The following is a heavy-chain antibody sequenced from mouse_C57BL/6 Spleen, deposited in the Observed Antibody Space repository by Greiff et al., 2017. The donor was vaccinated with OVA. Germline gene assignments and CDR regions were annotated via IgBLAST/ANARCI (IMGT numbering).Heavy chain of an antibody. D-gene: IGHD4-1*01. V-gene: IGHV1-55*01. CDR2: IYPGSGST. CDR1: GYTFTSYW. Sequence: QVQLQQPGAELVRPGSSVKLSCKASGYTFTSYWMDWVKQRPGQGLEWIGDIYPGSGSTNYNEKFKSKATLTVDTSSSTAYMQLSSLTSEDSAVYYCARGGANWDDYFDYWGQGTTLTVSS. J-gene: IGHJ2*01. CDR3: ARGGANWDDYFDY.